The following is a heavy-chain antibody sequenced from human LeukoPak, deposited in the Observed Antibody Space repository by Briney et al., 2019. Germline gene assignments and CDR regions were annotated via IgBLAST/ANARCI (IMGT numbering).Heavy chain of an antibody. D-gene: IGHD6-19*01. V-gene: IGHV1-18*01. CDR2: ISAYSGNT. CDR3: ARDGSSGRLFY. J-gene: IGHJ4*02. Sequence: ASVKVSCKASGYTFTSYGISWVRQAPGQGLELMGWISAYSGNTNYAQKLRGRVTMTTDISTSTAYMELRSLRSDDTAVYYCARDGSSGRLFYWGQGTLVTVSS. CDR1: GYTFTSYG.